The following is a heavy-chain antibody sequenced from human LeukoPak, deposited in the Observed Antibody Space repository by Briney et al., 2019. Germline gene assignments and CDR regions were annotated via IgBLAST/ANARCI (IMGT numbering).Heavy chain of an antibody. V-gene: IGHV3-74*01. CDR1: GFTFSSYV. J-gene: IGHJ4*02. Sequence: GGSLRLSCETAGFTFSSYVMHWVRRTPGKGLVWVSRISHDGIISYADSVKGRFTNSRDNSKNTLYLQMNSLRAEDTAVYYCAKVIAAAGMAYWGQGTLVTVSS. CDR3: AKVIAAAGMAY. D-gene: IGHD6-13*01. CDR2: ISHDGII.